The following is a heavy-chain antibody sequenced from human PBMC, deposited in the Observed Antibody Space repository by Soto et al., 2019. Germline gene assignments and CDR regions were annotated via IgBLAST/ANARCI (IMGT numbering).Heavy chain of an antibody. D-gene: IGHD2-8*02. V-gene: IGHV3-30-3*01. Sequence: QVKLVESGGSVVQPGRSLRLSCAASGFTFTNYAFHWVRQAPGKGLEWVALISYDGDTTYYTDSVKGRFTISRDRSKKIVYLEMNGLRPEDTVVYSCARDRSPFCTGGTCSGLFDSWGQGTLVTVSS. J-gene: IGHJ4*02. CDR1: GFTFTNYA. CDR2: ISYDGDTT. CDR3: ARDRSPFCTGGTCSGLFDS.